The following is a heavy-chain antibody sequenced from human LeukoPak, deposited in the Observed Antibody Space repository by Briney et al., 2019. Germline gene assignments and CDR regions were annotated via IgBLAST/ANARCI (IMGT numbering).Heavy chain of an antibody. CDR1: GFTFSSYG. Sequence: PGGSLRLSCPASGFTFSSYGMTWVRQAPGKGLEWVSGINSSGSSTYYADSVKGRFTISRDNSKNTLYLQMNSLRAEDTAVYYCAKWGGIYGEFDYWGQGTLVTVSS. V-gene: IGHV3-23*01. D-gene: IGHD4-17*01. CDR2: INSSGSST. J-gene: IGHJ4*02. CDR3: AKWGGIYGEFDY.